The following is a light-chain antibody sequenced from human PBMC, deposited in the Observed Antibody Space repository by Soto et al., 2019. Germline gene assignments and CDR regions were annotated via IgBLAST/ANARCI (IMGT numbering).Light chain of an antibody. J-gene: IGKJ1*01. CDR3: EQYDSRSPWT. Sequence: DIQLTQSPSYLSASVGDRVTIICRASESVTIWLAWYQQKPGKAPKLLIYDASTLEGGVPSRFSASGSGTEFTLTISSLQPDDFATYYCEQYDSRSPWTFGQGTKIEIK. V-gene: IGKV1-5*02. CDR2: DAS. CDR1: ESVTIW.